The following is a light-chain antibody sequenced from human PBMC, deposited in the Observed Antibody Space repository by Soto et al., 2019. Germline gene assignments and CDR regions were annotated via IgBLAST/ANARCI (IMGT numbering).Light chain of an antibody. Sequence: FHMTQSPASLSASLGYTVTLTCRASQGFTNYLAWYQQKPGKAPKLLIYAASTLQSGVPPRFSGSGSGTHFTLTISSLQPEDAATYYCQKYNTAPYTFGQGTRLEIK. CDR2: AAS. V-gene: IGKV1-27*01. CDR3: QKYNTAPYT. CDR1: QGFTNY. J-gene: IGKJ5*01.